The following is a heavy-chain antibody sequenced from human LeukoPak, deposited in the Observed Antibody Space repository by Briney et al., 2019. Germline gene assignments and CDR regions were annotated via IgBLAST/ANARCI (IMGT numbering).Heavy chain of an antibody. CDR1: GGSISSSSYY. V-gene: IGHV4-39*01. Sequence: PSETLSLTCTVSGGSISSSSYYWGWIRQPPGKGLEWIGSIYYSGSTSYNPSIKRRVTISVDTSKNQFSLKLSSVTDADTAVYYCARHKGSITISPDNWFDPWGQGTLVTVSS. J-gene: IGHJ5*02. CDR2: IYYSGST. CDR3: ARHKGSITISPDNWFDP. D-gene: IGHD3-3*01.